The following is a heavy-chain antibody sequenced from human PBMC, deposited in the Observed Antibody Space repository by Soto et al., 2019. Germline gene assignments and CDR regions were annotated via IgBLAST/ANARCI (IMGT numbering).Heavy chain of an antibody. D-gene: IGHD3-3*01. Sequence: ASVKVSCKASGYTFTSYGISWVRQAPGQGLEWMGWISAYNGNTNYAQKLQGRVTMTTDTSTSTAYMELRSLGSDDTAVYYCAREQYDFWSGYPIGYFDYWGQGTLVTVSS. J-gene: IGHJ4*02. CDR3: AREQYDFWSGYPIGYFDY. CDR2: ISAYNGNT. V-gene: IGHV1-18*01. CDR1: GYTFTSYG.